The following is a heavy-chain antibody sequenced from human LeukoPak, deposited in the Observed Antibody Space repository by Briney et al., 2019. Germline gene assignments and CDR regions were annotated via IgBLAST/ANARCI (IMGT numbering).Heavy chain of an antibody. CDR3: ARNYYDSSGYYRYFDY. CDR2: IYHSGST. J-gene: IGHJ4*02. D-gene: IGHD3-22*01. CDR1: GGSISSGGYS. V-gene: IGHV4-30-2*01. Sequence: SETLSLTCAVSGGSISSGGYSWSWIRQPPGQGLEWIGYIYHSGSTYYNPSLKSRVTISVDRSKNQFSLKLSSVTAADTAVYYCARNYYDSSGYYRYFDYWGQGTLVTVSS.